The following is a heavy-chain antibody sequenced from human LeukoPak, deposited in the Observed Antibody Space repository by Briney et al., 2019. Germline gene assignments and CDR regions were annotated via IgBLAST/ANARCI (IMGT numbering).Heavy chain of an antibody. CDR2: VYSGGYT. D-gene: IGHD5-12*01. CDR3: ARGGAYDSWNYFDY. CDR1: GFNVSSNY. J-gene: IGHJ4*02. V-gene: IGHV3-66*01. Sequence: GGSLRLSCAASGFNVSSNYMSWVRQTPGMGLEWVSVVYSGGYTYYADSVKGRFTISRDNSKNTLYLQMNSLRAGDTAVYYCARGGAYDSWNYFDYWGQGALVTVSS.